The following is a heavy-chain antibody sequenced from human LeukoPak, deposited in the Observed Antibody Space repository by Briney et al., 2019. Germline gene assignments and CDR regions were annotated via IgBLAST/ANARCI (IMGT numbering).Heavy chain of an antibody. Sequence: GGSLRLSCAASGFTFSSYWMSWVRQAPGKGLEWVANIKQDGSEKYYVDSVEGRFTISRDNAKNSLYLQMNSLRAEDTAVYYCAKVMKPYYDFWSGYYPSDYWGQGTLVTVSS. CDR3: AKVMKPYYDFWSGYYPSDY. CDR1: GFTFSSYW. J-gene: IGHJ4*02. V-gene: IGHV3-7*03. CDR2: IKQDGSEK. D-gene: IGHD3-3*01.